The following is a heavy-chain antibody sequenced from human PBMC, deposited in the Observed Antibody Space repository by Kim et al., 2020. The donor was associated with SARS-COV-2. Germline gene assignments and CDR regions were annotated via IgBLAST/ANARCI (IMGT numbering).Heavy chain of an antibody. CDR2: INPSGGSP. J-gene: IGHJ4*02. CDR3: ARDQGVGRELPNDY. Sequence: ASVKVSCKASGYTFTNYYIHWVRQAPGQGLEWMGIINPSGGSPTYAQKFQGRVTMTRDTSTSTVYMELSSLKSEDTAVYYCARDQGVGRELPNDYWGQGTLVTVSS. D-gene: IGHD1-7*01. V-gene: IGHV1-46*01. CDR1: GYTFTNYY.